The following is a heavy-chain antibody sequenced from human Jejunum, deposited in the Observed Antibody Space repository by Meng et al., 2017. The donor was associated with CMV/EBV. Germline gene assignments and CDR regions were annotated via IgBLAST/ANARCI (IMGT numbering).Heavy chain of an antibody. CDR1: GFTFSDSG. V-gene: IGHV3-30*02. Sequence: QMQLVESGXGVVQPGGSLRLSCAASGFTFSDSGMHWIRQAPGKGLGWVAFIRYDGDNKYYADSVKGRFTISRDNFNNMLYLQMSSLRTEDTAVYYCTKDQVLLWGQGTLVTVSS. J-gene: IGHJ4*02. CDR3: TKDQVLL. D-gene: IGHD3-10*01. CDR2: IRYDGDNK.